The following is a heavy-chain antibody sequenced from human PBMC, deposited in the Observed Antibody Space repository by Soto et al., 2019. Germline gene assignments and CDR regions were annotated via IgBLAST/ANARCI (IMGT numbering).Heavy chain of an antibody. J-gene: IGHJ4*02. D-gene: IGHD6-13*01. CDR3: AKDKKGAAAGTVFAY. CDR2: ISWNSGSI. Sequence: EVQLVESGGGLVQPGRSLRLSCAASGFTFDDYAMHWVRQAPGKGLEWVSGISWNSGSIGYADSVKGRFTISRDNAKNSLYLQMNSLRAEDTALYYCAKDKKGAAAGTVFAYWGQGTLVTVSS. V-gene: IGHV3-9*01. CDR1: GFTFDDYA.